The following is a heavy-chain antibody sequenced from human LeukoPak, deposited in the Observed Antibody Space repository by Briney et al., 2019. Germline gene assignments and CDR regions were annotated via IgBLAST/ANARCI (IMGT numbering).Heavy chain of an antibody. D-gene: IGHD2-2*02. CDR1: GGSISSSSYY. V-gene: IGHV4-39*01. CDR3: ARHFLAIVVVPAAINLASWFDP. CDR2: IYYSGST. J-gene: IGHJ5*02. Sequence: SETLSLTCTVPGGSISSSSYYWGWIRQPPGKGLEWIGSIYYSGSTYYNPSLKSRVTISVDTSKNQFSLKLSSVTAADTAVYYCARHFLAIVVVPAAINLASWFDPWGQGTLVTVSS.